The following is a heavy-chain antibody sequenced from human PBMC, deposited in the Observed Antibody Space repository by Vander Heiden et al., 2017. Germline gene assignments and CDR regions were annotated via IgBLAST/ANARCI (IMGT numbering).Heavy chain of an antibody. CDR2: INHSGST. V-gene: IGHV4-34*01. CDR1: GGSFRCYY. J-gene: IGHJ6*02. CDR3: AREFVVGALERLYGMDV. Sequence: TCAVFGGSFRCYYWSWIRQPPGKGLEWIGEINHSGSTNYNPSLKSRVTISVDTSKNQFSLKLSSVTAADTAVYYCAREFVVGALERLYGMDVWGQGTTVTVSS. D-gene: IGHD1-26*01.